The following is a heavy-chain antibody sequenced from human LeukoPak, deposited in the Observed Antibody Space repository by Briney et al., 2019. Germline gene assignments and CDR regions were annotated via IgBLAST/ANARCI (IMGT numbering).Heavy chain of an antibody. CDR3: AREDRPEGVVPATRNYFYYGMDV. D-gene: IGHD2-2*01. J-gene: IGHJ6*02. Sequence: ASVKVSCKASGYTFTTYGISWVRQAPGQGLEWMGWISTYNGNTNYAQKLQGRVTMTTDTSTSTAYMELRSLRSDDTAVYYCAREDRPEGVVPATRNYFYYGMDVWGQGTTVTVSS. V-gene: IGHV1-18*01. CDR2: ISTYNGNT. CDR1: GYTFTTYG.